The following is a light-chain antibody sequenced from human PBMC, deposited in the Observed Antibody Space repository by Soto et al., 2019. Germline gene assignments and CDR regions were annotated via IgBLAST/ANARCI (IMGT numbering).Light chain of an antibody. V-gene: IGLV2-14*01. Sequence: QSVLTQPASVSGSPGQSITISCTGTGSDIGDNNYVSWYQQHPGKAPKLIIYEVSNRPSGVSNRFSGSKSGNTASLTISGLQAEDEADYYCSSYTSSISLYVVFGGGTKLTVL. J-gene: IGLJ2*01. CDR3: SSYTSSISLYVV. CDR1: GSDIGDNNY. CDR2: EVS.